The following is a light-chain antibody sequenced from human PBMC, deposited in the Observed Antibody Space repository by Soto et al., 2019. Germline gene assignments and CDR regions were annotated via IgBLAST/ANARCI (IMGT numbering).Light chain of an antibody. CDR1: QGISSY. J-gene: IGKJ4*01. V-gene: IGKV1-8*01. Sequence: AIRMTQSPSSLSASTGDRVTITCRASQGISSYLAWYQQKPGKAPKLLIYAASTLQSAVPSRFSGSGSGTDFTLTISCLQSEDFATYYCQKHYSYPQLTFRGGTKVDI. CDR2: AAS. CDR3: QKHYSYPQLT.